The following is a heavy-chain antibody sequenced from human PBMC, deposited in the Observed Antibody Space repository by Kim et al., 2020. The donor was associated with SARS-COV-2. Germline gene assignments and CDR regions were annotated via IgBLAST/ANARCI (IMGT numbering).Heavy chain of an antibody. Sequence: GGSLRLSCAASGFTFDDYAMHWVRQAPGKGLEWVSGISWDSGSIGYADSVKGRFTISRDNAKNTLYLQMNSLRAEDTALYYCAKDMSSSVWTGFDHWGQGTLVTVSS. D-gene: IGHD3-16*01. CDR2: ISWDSGSI. V-gene: IGHV3-9*01. CDR1: GFTFDDYA. CDR3: AKDMSSSVWTGFDH. J-gene: IGHJ5*02.